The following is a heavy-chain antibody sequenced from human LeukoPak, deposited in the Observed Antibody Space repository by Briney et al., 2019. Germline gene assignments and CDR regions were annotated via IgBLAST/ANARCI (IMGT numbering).Heavy chain of an antibody. CDR3: ARDRRYDFWSGTLGKFGY. Sequence: GGSLRLSCAASGFTFSSYSMNWVRQAPGKGLEWVSSISSSSSYIYYADSVKGRFTISRDNAKNSLYLQMNGLRAEDTAVYYCARDRRYDFWSGTLGKFGYWGQGTLVTVSS. V-gene: IGHV3-21*01. CDR2: ISSSSSYI. CDR1: GFTFSSYS. J-gene: IGHJ4*02. D-gene: IGHD3-3*01.